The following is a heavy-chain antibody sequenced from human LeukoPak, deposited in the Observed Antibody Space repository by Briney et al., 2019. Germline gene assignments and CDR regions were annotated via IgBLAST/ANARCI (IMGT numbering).Heavy chain of an antibody. CDR1: GYTLTNYD. Sequence: GASVKVSCKASGYTLTNYDINWVRQAPGQGLEWMGWISTYNGNTNYAQKLQGRVTMTTDTSTSTVYMELRSLRSDDTAVYYCAKIAYGANFFDYWGQGTLVTVSS. J-gene: IGHJ4*02. CDR3: AKIAYGANFFDY. V-gene: IGHV1-18*01. CDR2: ISTYNGNT. D-gene: IGHD4/OR15-4a*01.